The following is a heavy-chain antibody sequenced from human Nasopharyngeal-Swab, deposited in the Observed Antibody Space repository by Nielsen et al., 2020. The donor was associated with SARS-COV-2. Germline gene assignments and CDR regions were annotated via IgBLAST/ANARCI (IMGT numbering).Heavy chain of an antibody. V-gene: IGHV3-13*01. D-gene: IGHD5-18*01. CDR1: GFTFSSYD. CDR3: ARGPVDTAMARGLFDY. Sequence: ETLSLTCAASGFTFSSYDMHWVRQATGKGLEWVSAIGTAGDTYYPGSVKGRFTISRENAKNSLYLQMNSLRAGDTAVYYCARGPVDTAMARGLFDYWGQGTLVTVSS. CDR2: IGTAGDT. J-gene: IGHJ4*02.